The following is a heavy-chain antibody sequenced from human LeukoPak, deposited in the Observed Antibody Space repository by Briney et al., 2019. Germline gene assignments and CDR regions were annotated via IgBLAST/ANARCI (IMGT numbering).Heavy chain of an antibody. CDR2: INSNGGTT. V-gene: IGHV3-64D*09. CDR1: GFTFSSYA. D-gene: IGHD3-22*01. Sequence: GGSLRLSCSASGFTFSSYAMHWVHQAPGKGLEYVSAINSNGGTTYYSDSVKGRFTISRDNSKNTLYLQMSSLRAEDTAVYYCVKMGTYYYDSSGSNYWGQGTLVTVSS. J-gene: IGHJ4*02. CDR3: VKMGTYYYDSSGSNY.